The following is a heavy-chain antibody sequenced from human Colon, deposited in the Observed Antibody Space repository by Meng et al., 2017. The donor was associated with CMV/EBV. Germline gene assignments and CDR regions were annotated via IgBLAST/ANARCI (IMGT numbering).Heavy chain of an antibody. J-gene: IGHJ4*02. Sequence: SCAASGFSISDYAIDWVRQAPGKGLEWVSVISASGDITFYAEYVKGRFTIGKDNSKNTVYLQMNSLRAEDTAVYYCARAPTRKYYFQYWGQGSLDRLL. CDR2: ISASGDIT. V-gene: IGHV3-23*01. CDR1: GFSISDYA. D-gene: IGHD5-24*01. CDR3: ARAPTRKYYFQY.